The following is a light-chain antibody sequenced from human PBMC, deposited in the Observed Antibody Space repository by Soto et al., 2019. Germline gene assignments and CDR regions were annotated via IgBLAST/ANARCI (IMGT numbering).Light chain of an antibody. V-gene: IGLV2-8*01. CDR2: EVT. Sequence: QSVLTQPPSASGSPGQSLTISCTGTSSDVGFYNFVSWYQQRPGKAPKLVIYEVTKRPSGVPDRSPGSKSVSTASLTVSGLQADYEAGYYCASYAGTRLFVFGRGTKVPS. CDR1: SSDVGFYNF. J-gene: IGLJ1*01. CDR3: ASYAGTRLFV.